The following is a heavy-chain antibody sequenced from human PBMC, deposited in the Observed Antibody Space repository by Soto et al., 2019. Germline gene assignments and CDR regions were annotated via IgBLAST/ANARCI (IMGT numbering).Heavy chain of an antibody. CDR2: IIPIFGTA. CDR3: ARERASYSSSWHPYFDY. CDR1: GGTFSSYA. Sequence: QVQLVQSGAEVKKPGSSVKVSCKASGGTFSSYAISWVRQAPGQGLEWLGGIIPIFGTATYAQKFQGRVTITADESTSTAYMELSSLRSEDTAVYYCARERASYSSSWHPYFDYWGQGTLVTVSS. J-gene: IGHJ4*02. D-gene: IGHD6-13*01. V-gene: IGHV1-69*01.